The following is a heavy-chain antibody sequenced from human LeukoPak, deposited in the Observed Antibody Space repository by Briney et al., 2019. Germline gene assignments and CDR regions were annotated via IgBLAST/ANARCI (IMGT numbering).Heavy chain of an antibody. V-gene: IGHV3-23*01. CDR3: AKGLVYADY. J-gene: IGHJ4*02. Sequence: GGSLRLSCAASGFTFGSYAMSWVRQAPGKGLGWVSEISAGSSSTYYADSVKGRFTISRDNSRNTLYLQMNSLRVDDTAVYYCAKGLVYADYWGQGTLVTVSS. CDR2: ISAGSSST. D-gene: IGHD5/OR15-5a*01. CDR1: GFTFGSYA.